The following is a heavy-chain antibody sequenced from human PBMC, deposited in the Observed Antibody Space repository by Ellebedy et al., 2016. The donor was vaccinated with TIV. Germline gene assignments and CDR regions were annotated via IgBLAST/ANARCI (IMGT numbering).Heavy chain of an antibody. Sequence: SVKVSCKASGGTFRSHAISWVRQAPGQGLEWMGGIMAIFGTVHYAQKFQGRVSFSADEFASTVYMELSSLRSEDTAVYYCAKRDGYNYGSFDSWGQGTLVTVSS. J-gene: IGHJ4*02. CDR1: GGTFRSHA. D-gene: IGHD5-24*01. CDR2: IMAIFGTV. V-gene: IGHV1-69*13. CDR3: AKRDGYNYGSFDS.